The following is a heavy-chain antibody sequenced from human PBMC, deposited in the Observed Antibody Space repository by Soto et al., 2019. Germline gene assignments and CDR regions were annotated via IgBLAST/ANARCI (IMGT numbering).Heavy chain of an antibody. J-gene: IGHJ4*02. CDR3: ARGAYYYDSSGLSY. Sequence: GGSLRLSCAASGFTFSSYSMNWVRQAPGKGLEWVSYISSSSSTIYYADSVKGRFTISRDNAKNSLYLQMNSLRAEDTAVYYCARGAYYYDSSGLSYWGQGTLVTV. CDR1: GFTFSSYS. CDR2: ISSSSSTI. V-gene: IGHV3-48*01. D-gene: IGHD3-22*01.